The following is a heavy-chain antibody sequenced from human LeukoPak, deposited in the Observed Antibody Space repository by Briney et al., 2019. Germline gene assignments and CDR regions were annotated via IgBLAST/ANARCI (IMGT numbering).Heavy chain of an antibody. CDR2: IHTGGTT. CDR1: GFDISYNY. Sequence: GGSLRLFCVASGFDISYNYVGWVRQAPGKGLEWVSVIHTGGTTHYADSVKGRFTISRDNSKNTLYLQMSSLRAEDTAVYYCAKDLRVVGSYFQHWGQGTLVTVSS. CDR3: AKDLRVVGSYFQH. V-gene: IGHV3-66*02. D-gene: IGHD3-3*01. J-gene: IGHJ1*01.